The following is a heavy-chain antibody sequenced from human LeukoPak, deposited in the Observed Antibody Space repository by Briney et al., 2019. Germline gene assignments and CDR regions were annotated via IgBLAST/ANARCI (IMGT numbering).Heavy chain of an antibody. Sequence: SVKVSRKASLGTFSSYAISRVGQAPGRGLEWMGGIIPIFGTANYAQKFQGRVTNTADKSTSTASMELSSLRSEDTAVYYCARERDSSGYYYFAGEDYWRRGTLLTVPS. D-gene: IGHD3-22*01. CDR2: IIPIFGTA. J-gene: IGHJ4*02. CDR1: LGTFSSYA. V-gene: IGHV1-69*06. CDR3: ARERDSSGYYYFAGEDY.